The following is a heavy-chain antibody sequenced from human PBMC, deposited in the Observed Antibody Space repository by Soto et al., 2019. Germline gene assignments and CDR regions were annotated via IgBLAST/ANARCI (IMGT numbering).Heavy chain of an antibody. D-gene: IGHD2-2*01. CDR3: ARDPPPRGYCSSTSCLTTGYFDY. CDR2: IIPILGIA. V-gene: IGHV1-69*04. Sequence: SVKVSCKASGGTFSSYTISWVRQAPGQGLEWLGRIIPILGIANYAQKFQGRVTITADKSTSTAYMELSSLRSEDTAVYYCARDPPPRGYCSSTSCLTTGYFDYWGQGTLVTVSS. CDR1: GGTFSSYT. J-gene: IGHJ4*02.